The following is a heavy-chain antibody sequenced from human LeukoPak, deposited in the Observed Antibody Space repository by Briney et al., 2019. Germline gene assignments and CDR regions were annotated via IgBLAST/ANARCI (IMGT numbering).Heavy chain of an antibody. CDR2: ISSSGSTI. D-gene: IGHD3-9*01. Sequence: GGSLRLSCAASGFTFSDYYMSCIRQAPGKGLEWVSYISSSGSTIYYADSVKGRFTISRDNAKNSLYLQMNSLRAEDTAVYYCARSVLRYFVWPYYYGMDVCGQGTTVTVSS. CDR1: GFTFSDYY. J-gene: IGHJ6*02. CDR3: ARSVLRYFVWPYYYGMDV. V-gene: IGHV3-11*01.